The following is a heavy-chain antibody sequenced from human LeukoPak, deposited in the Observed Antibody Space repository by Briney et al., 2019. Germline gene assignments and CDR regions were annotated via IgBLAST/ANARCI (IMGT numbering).Heavy chain of an antibody. CDR1: GFTFSNYA. V-gene: IGHV3-23*01. CDR3: AKDVGSYREDAFDI. CDR2: INAGGGST. J-gene: IGHJ3*02. Sequence: PGGSLRLSCAASGFTFSNYAMTWVRQAPGKGLEWVSTINAGGGSTYYAASVKGRFTISRVNSKNTLYLQVNSLRAEDTAVYYCAKDVGSYREDAFDIWGQGTMVTVSS. D-gene: IGHD1-26*01.